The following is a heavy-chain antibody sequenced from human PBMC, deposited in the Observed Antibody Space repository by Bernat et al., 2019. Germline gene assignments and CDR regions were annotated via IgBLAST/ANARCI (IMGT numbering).Heavy chain of an antibody. CDR1: GFSFSIYW. CDR3: ARVDGWYYLDY. CDR2: IKQGGTEK. Sequence: EVHLVESGGGLVLPGGSLRLSCAASGFSFSIYWMSWVRQAPGKGLEWVANIKQGGTEKYYVDSVRGRFTVSRDDAKNSVYLQMNSLRAEDTAVYYCARVDGWYYLDYWGQGTQVTVSS. V-gene: IGHV3-7*01. D-gene: IGHD6-19*01. J-gene: IGHJ4*02.